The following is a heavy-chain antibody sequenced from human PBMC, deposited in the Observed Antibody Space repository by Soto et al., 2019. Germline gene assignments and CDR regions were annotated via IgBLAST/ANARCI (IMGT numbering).Heavy chain of an antibody. J-gene: IGHJ4*02. CDR3: TTGWPNYYDSSGYVY. CDR1: GFTFSNAW. V-gene: IGHV3-15*01. Sequence: NPGGSLRLSCAASGFTFSNAWMSWVRQAPGKGLEWVGRIKSKTDGGTTDYAAPVKGRFTISRDDSKNTLYLQMNSLKTEDTAVYYCTTGWPNYYDSSGYVYWGQGTLVTVSS. CDR2: IKSKTDGGTT. D-gene: IGHD3-22*01.